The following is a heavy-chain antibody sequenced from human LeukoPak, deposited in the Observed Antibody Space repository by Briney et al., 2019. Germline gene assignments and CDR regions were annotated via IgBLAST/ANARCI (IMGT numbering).Heavy chain of an antibody. V-gene: IGHV3-7*03. J-gene: IGHJ4*02. CDR3: ARLGELSSFDY. D-gene: IGHD3-16*02. CDR1: GFTFSSYW. CDR2: IKQDGSEK. Sequence: GGSLRLSCAASGFTFSSYWMSWVRQAPGKGLEWVANIKQDGSEKYYVDSVKGRYTISRDNAKNSLYLQMNSLRAEDTAVYYCARLGELSSFDYWGQGTLVTVSS.